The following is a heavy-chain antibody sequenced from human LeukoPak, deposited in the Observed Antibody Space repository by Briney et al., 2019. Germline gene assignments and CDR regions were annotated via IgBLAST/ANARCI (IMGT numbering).Heavy chain of an antibody. J-gene: IGHJ6*02. V-gene: IGHV1-58*01. CDR3: AADRRSSGWYGDYYYYGMDV. Sequence: GASVKVSCKASGFTFTSSAVQWVRQAREQRLEWIGWIVVGSGNTNYAQKFQERVTNTRDMSTSTAYMELSSLRSEDTAVYYCAADRRSSGWYGDYYYYGMDVWGQGTTVTVSS. CDR1: GFTFTSSA. D-gene: IGHD6-19*01. CDR2: IVVGSGNT.